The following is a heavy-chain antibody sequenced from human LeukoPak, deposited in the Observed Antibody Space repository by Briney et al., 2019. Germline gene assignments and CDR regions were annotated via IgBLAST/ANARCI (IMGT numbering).Heavy chain of an antibody. Sequence: KFQGRVTMTRDTSTSTVYMELSSLRSEDTAVYYCARGEGSSWGPGYFDYWGQGTLVTVSS. V-gene: IGHV1-46*03. J-gene: IGHJ4*02. D-gene: IGHD6-13*01. CDR3: ARGEGSSWGPGYFDY.